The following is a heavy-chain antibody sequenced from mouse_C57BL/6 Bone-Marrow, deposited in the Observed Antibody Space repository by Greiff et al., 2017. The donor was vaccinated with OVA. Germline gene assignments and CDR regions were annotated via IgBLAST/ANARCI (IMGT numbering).Heavy chain of an antibody. D-gene: IGHD2-4*01. Sequence: QVQLQLSGAELVRPGASVTLSCKASGYTFTDYEMHWVKQTPVHGLEWIGAIDPETGGPAYNQKFKGKALLTADKSSSTAYMELRSLTSEDSAVYYCPMITTGRCYWYFDVWGKGTTVTVSS. V-gene: IGHV1-15*01. CDR3: PMITTGRCYWYFDV. J-gene: IGHJ1*03. CDR1: GYTFTDYE. CDR2: IDPETGGP.